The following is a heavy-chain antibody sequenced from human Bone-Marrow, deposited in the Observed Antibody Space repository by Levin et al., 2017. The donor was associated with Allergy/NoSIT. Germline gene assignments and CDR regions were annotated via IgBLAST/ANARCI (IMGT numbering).Heavy chain of an antibody. V-gene: IGHV3-21*01. CDR3: ARGSSWYDTWYFGL. Sequence: GGSLRLSCAASGFTFSTYNMNWVRQAPGKGLEWVSSISSRGSYVYSADSVKGRFTISRDNAKNSLYLQMSSLRAEDTAVYYCARGSSWYDTWYFGLWGRGTLVTVSS. CDR1: GFTFSTYN. CDR2: ISSRGSYV. D-gene: IGHD6-13*01. J-gene: IGHJ2*01.